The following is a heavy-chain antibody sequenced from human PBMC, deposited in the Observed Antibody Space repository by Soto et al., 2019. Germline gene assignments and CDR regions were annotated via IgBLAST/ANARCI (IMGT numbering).Heavy chain of an antibody. CDR1: GYSFTSYW. V-gene: IGHV5-10-1*01. CDR3: ASAGRYCSSTSCYRIDY. Sequence: GESLKISCKGSGYSFTSYWISWVRQMPGKGLEWMGRIDPSDSYTNYSPSFQGHVTISADKSISTAYLQWSSLKASDTAMYYCASAGRYCSSTSCYRIDYWGQGTLVTVSS. D-gene: IGHD2-2*02. J-gene: IGHJ4*02. CDR2: IDPSDSYT.